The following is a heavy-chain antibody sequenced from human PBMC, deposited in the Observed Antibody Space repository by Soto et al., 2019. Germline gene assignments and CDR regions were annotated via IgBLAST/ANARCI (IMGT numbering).Heavy chain of an antibody. CDR2: IIPIFGTA. Sequence: QVQLVQSGAEVKKPGSSVKVSCKASGGTFSSYAISWVRQAPGQGLEWMGGIIPIFGTANYAQKFQGRVTITADESTGTAYMELSSLRSEDTAVYYCARGRTTVTPYGYYYGMDVWGQGTTVTVSS. J-gene: IGHJ6*02. V-gene: IGHV1-69*01. CDR1: GGTFSSYA. D-gene: IGHD4-4*01. CDR3: ARGRTTVTPYGYYYGMDV.